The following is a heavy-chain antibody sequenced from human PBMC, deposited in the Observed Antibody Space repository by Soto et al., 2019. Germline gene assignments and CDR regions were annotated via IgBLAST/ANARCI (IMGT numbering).Heavy chain of an antibody. V-gene: IGHV3-21*01. CDR1: GFTFSSYS. J-gene: IGHJ4*02. CDR2: ISSSSSYI. Sequence: EVQLVESGGGLVKPGGSLRLSCAASGFTFSSYSMNWVRQAPGKGLEWVSSISSSSSYIYYADSVKGRFTISRDNAKNSLYVQMNSLRAEDTAVYYCAKGPYYDSSGYYFDYWGQGTLVTVSS. CDR3: AKGPYYDSSGYYFDY. D-gene: IGHD3-22*01.